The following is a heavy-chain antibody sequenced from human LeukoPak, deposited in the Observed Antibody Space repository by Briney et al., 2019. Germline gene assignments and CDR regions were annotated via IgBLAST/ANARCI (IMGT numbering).Heavy chain of an antibody. D-gene: IGHD3-16*01. CDR3: ARDGREGGGDDY. CDR2: INWNGGST. CDR1: GFTFDDYG. V-gene: IGHV3-20*04. J-gene: IGHJ4*02. Sequence: GGSLRLSCAASGFTFDDYGMRWARQAPGKGLEWVSGINWNGGSTGYADSVKGRFTISRDNAKNSLYLQLNSLRAEDTALYYCARDGREGGGDDYWGQGTLVTVSS.